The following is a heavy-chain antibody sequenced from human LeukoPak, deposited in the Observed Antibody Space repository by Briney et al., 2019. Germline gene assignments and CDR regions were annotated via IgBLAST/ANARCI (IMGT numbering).Heavy chain of an antibody. V-gene: IGHV1-3*01. CDR1: GYTFTNFA. CDR2: INGGNDDT. Sequence: GASVTVSCTASGYTFTNFAMHWVRQAPGQRLEWLGWINGGNDDTKYLQKFQDRVTVTWDTSASTASMELSSLRSEDTAVYYCARDRGTASWNFDYWGQGTLVTVSS. D-gene: IGHD2-2*01. J-gene: IGHJ4*02. CDR3: ARDRGTASWNFDY.